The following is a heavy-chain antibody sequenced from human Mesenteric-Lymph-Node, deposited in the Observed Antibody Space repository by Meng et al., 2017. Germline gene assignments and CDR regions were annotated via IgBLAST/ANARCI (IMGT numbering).Heavy chain of an antibody. CDR1: GFAFNDAW. V-gene: IGHV3-15*01. D-gene: IGHD2-8*02. CDR2: VRSKGAGGTT. J-gene: IGHJ5*02. CDR3: TTTYGTGP. Sequence: GESLKISCEASGFAFNDAWMSRVRQAPGKGLEWVGRVRSKGAGGTTEYAAPVRGRFTISRDDSKNTLFLQMGSLKSEDTAVYYCTTTYGTGPWGQGTLVTVSS.